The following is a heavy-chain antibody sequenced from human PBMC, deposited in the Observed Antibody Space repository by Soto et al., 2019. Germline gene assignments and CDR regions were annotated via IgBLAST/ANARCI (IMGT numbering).Heavy chain of an antibody. Sequence: ASVKVTCKASGYTFTGYYMHWVRQAPGQGLEWMGWINPNSGGTNYAQKFQGRVTMTRDTSISTAYMELSRLRSDDTAVYYCVRAVELVPKRGTGPSFDYWGQGTLVTVSS. CDR3: VRAVELVPKRGTGPSFDY. CDR1: GYTFTGYY. V-gene: IGHV1-2*02. J-gene: IGHJ4*02. D-gene: IGHD6-13*01. CDR2: INPNSGGT.